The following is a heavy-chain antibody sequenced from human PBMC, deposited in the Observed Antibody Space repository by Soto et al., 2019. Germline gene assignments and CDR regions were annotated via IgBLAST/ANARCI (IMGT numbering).Heavy chain of an antibody. D-gene: IGHD4-4*01. CDR1: GGTFSTYT. CDR2: IVPIIGII. V-gene: IGHV1-69*04. Sequence: SVKVSCKASGGTFSTYTITWVRQAPGQGLEWMGRIVPIIGIINYAQKFQGRVTISADKFTGTAYMELTGLRSDDTAVYYCAGDPDSHYNDSHASSYPWGQGTLGTVSS. J-gene: IGHJ5*02. CDR3: AGDPDSHYNDSHASSYP.